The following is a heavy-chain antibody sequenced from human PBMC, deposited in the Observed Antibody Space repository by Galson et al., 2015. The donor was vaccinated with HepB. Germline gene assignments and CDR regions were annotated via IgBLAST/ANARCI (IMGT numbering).Heavy chain of an antibody. V-gene: IGHV3-7*03. D-gene: IGHD3-10*01. CDR3: ADPPSGY. CDR1: GFNFRRYW. CDR2: LNQDGSQI. Sequence: SLRLSCAASGFNFRRYWMSWVRQAPGKGLEWVASLNQDGSQIHPVDSVRGRFTISRDNAMNSLHLQMNSLRAEDTAVYYCADPPSGYWGQGTLVTVSS. J-gene: IGHJ4*02.